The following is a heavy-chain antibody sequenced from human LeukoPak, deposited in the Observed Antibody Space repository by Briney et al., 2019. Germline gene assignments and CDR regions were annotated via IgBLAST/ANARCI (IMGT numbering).Heavy chain of an antibody. D-gene: IGHD3-22*01. J-gene: IGHJ4*02. V-gene: IGHV1-24*01. CDR1: GYTLTELS. Sequence: ASVKVSCKVSGYTLTELSMHWVRQAPGKGLEWMGGFDPEDGETIYAQKFQGRVTMTEDTSTDTAYMELSSLRSEDTAVYYCARETEYYYDSSGYYPLDYWGQGTLVTVSS. CDR2: FDPEDGET. CDR3: ARETEYYYDSSGYYPLDY.